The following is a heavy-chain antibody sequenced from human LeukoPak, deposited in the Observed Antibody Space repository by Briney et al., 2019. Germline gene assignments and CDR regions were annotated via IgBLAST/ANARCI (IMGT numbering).Heavy chain of an antibody. J-gene: IGHJ6*03. CDR2: ILYSGST. CDR3: ARGTRYYDILTGYYLTNYMDV. Sequence: SETLSLTCTVSGGSLSSYYWSWIRQPPGKGLEWIGYILYSGSTNYNPSLKSRVTISVDTSKNHVSLKLSSVTAADTAVYYCARGTRYYDILTGYYLTNYMDVWGKGTTVTASS. CDR1: GGSLSSYY. V-gene: IGHV4-59*01. D-gene: IGHD3-9*01.